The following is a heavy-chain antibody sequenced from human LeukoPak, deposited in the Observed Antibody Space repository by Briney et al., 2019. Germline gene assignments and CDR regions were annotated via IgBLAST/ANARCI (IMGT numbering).Heavy chain of an antibody. V-gene: IGHV1-2*04. CDR1: GYTFTGYY. Sequence: ASVKVSCKASGYTFTGYYMHWVRQAPGQGLEWMGWINPDSGGTNYAQNFQGWVTMTRDTSISTAYMELSRLRSDDTAVYYCAGVGDTPFDYWGQGTLVTVSS. CDR2: INPDSGGT. J-gene: IGHJ4*02. CDR3: AGVGDTPFDY. D-gene: IGHD2-21*01.